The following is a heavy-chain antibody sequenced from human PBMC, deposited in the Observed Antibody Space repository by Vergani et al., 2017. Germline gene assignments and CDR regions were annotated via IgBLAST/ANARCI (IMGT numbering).Heavy chain of an antibody. CDR3: ARDSGVYGMDV. V-gene: IGHV4-39*07. D-gene: IGHD3-10*01. CDR2: IYHSGST. J-gene: IGHJ6*02. CDR1: GGSISSSSYY. Sequence: QLQLQESGPGLVKPSETLSLTCTVSGGSISSSSYYWGWIRQPPGKGLEWIGSIYHSGSTYYNPSLKSRVTISVDTSKNQFSLKLSSVTAADTAVYYCARDSGVYGMDVWGQGTTVTVSS.